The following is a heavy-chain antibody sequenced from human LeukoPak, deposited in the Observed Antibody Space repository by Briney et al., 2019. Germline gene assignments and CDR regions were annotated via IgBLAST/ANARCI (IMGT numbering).Heavy chain of an antibody. V-gene: IGHV3-23*01. Sequence: GGSLRLSCAASGFTFSSYAMHWVRQAPGKGLEWVSSISNSGGRTYYADFVKGRFTTARDNSKNTLYLQMNSLRAEDTALYYCAKVKGKDGFRDAYDIWGQGTMVTVSS. J-gene: IGHJ3*02. CDR3: AKVKGKDGFRDAYDI. CDR2: ISNSGGRT. CDR1: GFTFSSYA.